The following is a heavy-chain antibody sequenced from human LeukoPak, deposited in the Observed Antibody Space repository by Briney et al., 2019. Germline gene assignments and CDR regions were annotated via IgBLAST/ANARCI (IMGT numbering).Heavy chain of an antibody. V-gene: IGHV3-30*18. Sequence: PGGSLRLSCVASGFTFYSYGMHWVRQAPGKGLEWVAVISHDGSNIHYGDSVKGRFTISRDNSKNTLYLQMNSLRAEDTAVYHCAKDPYRVIVATGNYLDPWGQGTLATVSS. CDR2: ISHDGSNI. J-gene: IGHJ5*02. D-gene: IGHD3-22*01. CDR3: AKDPYRVIVATGNYLDP. CDR1: GFTFYSYG.